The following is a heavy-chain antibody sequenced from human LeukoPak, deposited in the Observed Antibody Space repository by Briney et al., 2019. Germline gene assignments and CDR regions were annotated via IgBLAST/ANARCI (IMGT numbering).Heavy chain of an antibody. CDR1: GGSISSSNSH. J-gene: IGHJ4*02. V-gene: IGHV4-39*01. CDR3: ARHGTLYGSSSKFDN. CDR2: IDNRGNT. D-gene: IGHD6-6*01. Sequence: PSETLSLTCSVSGGSISSSNSHWGWIRQPPGKGLEWVGSIDNRGNTYYNPSLKSRVTIPVDTSKDQFSLKLSSVTAADTAVYYCARHGTLYGSSSKFDNWGQGTLVTVSS.